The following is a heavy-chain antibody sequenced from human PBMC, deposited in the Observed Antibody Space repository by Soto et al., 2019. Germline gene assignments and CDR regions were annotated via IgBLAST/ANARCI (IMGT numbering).Heavy chain of an antibody. D-gene: IGHD2-2*01. CDR2: ISAYNGNT. CDR3: AIPMGGYCSSTSCFFGWFDP. Sequence: QVQLVQSGAEVKKPGASVKVSCKASGYTFTSYGISWVRQAPGQGLVWMGWISAYNGNTNYAQKLQGRVTMTTDTSTSTAYMELRSLRSDDTAVYYCAIPMGGYCSSTSCFFGWFDPWGQGTLVTVSS. CDR1: GYTFTSYG. J-gene: IGHJ5*02. V-gene: IGHV1-18*01.